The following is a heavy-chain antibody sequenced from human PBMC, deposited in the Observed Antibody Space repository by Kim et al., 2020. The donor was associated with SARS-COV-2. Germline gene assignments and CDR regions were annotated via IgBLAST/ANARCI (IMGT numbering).Heavy chain of an antibody. D-gene: IGHD2-15*01. CDR1: GYTFTSYY. Sequence: ASVKVSCKASGYTFTSYYMHWVRQAPGQGLEWMGIINPSGGSTSYAQKFQGRVTMTRDTSTSTVYMELSSLRSEDTAVYYCARGKGDYSGRGGGFDYWGQGTLVTVSS. J-gene: IGHJ4*02. V-gene: IGHV1-46*01. CDR2: INPSGGST. CDR3: ARGKGDYSGRGGGFDY.